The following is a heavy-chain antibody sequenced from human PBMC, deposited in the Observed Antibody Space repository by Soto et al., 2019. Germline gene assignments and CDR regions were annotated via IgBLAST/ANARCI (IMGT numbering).Heavy chain of an antibody. J-gene: IGHJ6*02. V-gene: IGHV1-69*13. D-gene: IGHD3-10*01. Sequence: SVKVSCKASGGTFSSYAISWVRQAPGQGLEWMGGIIPIFGTANYAQKFQGRVTITADESTSTAYMELSSLRSEDTAVYYCARDAYYYGSGSYYNVYGMDVWGQGTTVTV. CDR2: IIPIFGTA. CDR3: ARDAYYYGSGSYYNVYGMDV. CDR1: GGTFSSYA.